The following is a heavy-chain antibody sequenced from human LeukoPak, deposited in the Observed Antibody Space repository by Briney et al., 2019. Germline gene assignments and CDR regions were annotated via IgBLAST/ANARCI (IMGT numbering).Heavy chain of an antibody. CDR3: ARNAGVIIPYFDY. V-gene: IGHV4-59*01. J-gene: IGHJ4*02. D-gene: IGHD3-10*01. Sequence: KPSETLSLTCAVYGGSFSGYYWSWIRQPPGKGLEWIGYIYYSGSTNYNPSLKSRVTISVDTSKNQFSLKLSSVTAADTAVYYCARNAGVIIPYFDYWGQGTLVTVSS. CDR2: IYYSGST. CDR1: GGSFSGYY.